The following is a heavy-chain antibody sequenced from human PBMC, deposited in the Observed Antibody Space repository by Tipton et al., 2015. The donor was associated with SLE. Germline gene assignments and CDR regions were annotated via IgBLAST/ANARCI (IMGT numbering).Heavy chain of an antibody. CDR2: IYYRGST. V-gene: IGHV4-39*07. CDR1: GGSISSSSYY. J-gene: IGHJ4*02. D-gene: IGHD3-22*01. Sequence: TLSLTCTVSGGSISSSSYYWGWIRQPPGKGLEWIGNIYYRGSTYYNPSLKSRVTISVDTSKNQFSLKLSSVTAADTAVYYCARGSYDSSGYYLPLDYWGQGTLVTVSS. CDR3: ARGSYDSSGYYLPLDY.